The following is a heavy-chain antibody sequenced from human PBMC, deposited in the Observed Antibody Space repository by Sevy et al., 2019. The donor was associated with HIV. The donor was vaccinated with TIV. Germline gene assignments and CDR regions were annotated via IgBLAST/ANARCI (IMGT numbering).Heavy chain of an antibody. CDR3: ARDTAGRVGDYDDYANNY. D-gene: IGHD4-17*01. CDR2: ISAYNGNT. J-gene: IGHJ4*02. V-gene: IGHV1-18*01. CDR1: GYTFATFG. Sequence: ASVKVSCKASGYTFATFGISWVRQAPGQGLEWMGWISAYNGNTNYAQEFQGRVTMTTDTSASTAYMELGNLRSDDTAVYYCARDTAGRVGDYDDYANNYWGQGTLVTVSS.